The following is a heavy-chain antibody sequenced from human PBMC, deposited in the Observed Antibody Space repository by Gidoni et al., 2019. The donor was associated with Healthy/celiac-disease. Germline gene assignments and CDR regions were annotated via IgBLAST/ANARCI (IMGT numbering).Heavy chain of an antibody. CDR3: ARDLEQTYYYDSSGSPN. V-gene: IGHV3-74*01. Sequence: EVQLVESGGGLVQPGGSLRLSCAASGFTFRSYWMHWVRQAPGKGLEWVSRINSDGSSTSYADSVKGRFTISRDNAKNTLYLQMNSLRAEDTAVYYCARDLEQTYYYDSSGSPNWGQGTLVTVSS. CDR1: GFTFRSYW. D-gene: IGHD3-22*01. CDR2: INSDGSST. J-gene: IGHJ4*02.